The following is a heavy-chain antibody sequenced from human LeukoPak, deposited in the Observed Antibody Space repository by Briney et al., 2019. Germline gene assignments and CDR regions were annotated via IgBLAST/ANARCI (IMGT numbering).Heavy chain of an antibody. CDR3: TRKGSQWDFLVDY. J-gene: IGHJ4*02. D-gene: IGHD2/OR15-2a*01. CDR2: ISSSSSYI. CDR1: GFTFSSYS. V-gene: IGHV3-21*01. Sequence: GGSLRLSCAASGFTFSSYSMNWVRQAPGKGLEWVSSISSSSSYIYYADSVKGRFTISRDNAKNSLYLQMNSLRAEDTAVYYCTRKGSQWDFLVDYWGQGTRVAVSP.